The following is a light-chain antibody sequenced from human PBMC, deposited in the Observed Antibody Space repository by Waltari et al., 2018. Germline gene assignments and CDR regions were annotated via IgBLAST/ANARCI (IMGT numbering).Light chain of an antibody. CDR1: QSVSRA. CDR3: QHYVRLPAT. Sequence: EVVLTQSPGTLSLSPGERATLSCRAIQSVSRALAWYQQKPDQAPRLLIYGASIRATGIPDRFGGGGSRTDFSLTISRLEPADSAMYYCQHYVRLPATFGQGTKVEIK. V-gene: IGKV3-20*01. CDR2: GAS. J-gene: IGKJ1*01.